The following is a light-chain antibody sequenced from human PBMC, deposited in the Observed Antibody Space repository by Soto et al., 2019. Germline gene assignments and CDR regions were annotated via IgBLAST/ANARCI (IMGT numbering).Light chain of an antibody. CDR3: MQALQTPFT. CDR2: LGS. V-gene: IGKV2-28*01. J-gene: IGKJ3*01. Sequence: DIVMTQSPLSLPVTPGEPASISCKSGQSLLHSNGYNYLDWYLQKPGQSPQLLIFLGSNRASGVPDRFSGSGSGTDFTLEISRVEAEDVGVYYCMQALQTPFTFGPGTKVDFK. CDR1: QSLLHSNGYNY.